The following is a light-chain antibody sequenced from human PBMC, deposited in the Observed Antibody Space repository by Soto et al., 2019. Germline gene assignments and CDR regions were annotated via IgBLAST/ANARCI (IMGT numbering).Light chain of an antibody. J-gene: IGKJ2*01. CDR2: DAR. Sequence: EIVLTQSPGTLSLSPGERATLSCRASQSVSSSYLTWYQQKPGQAPRLLIYDARNRATGIPDRFSGSGSGTDFTLTISRLEPEDFAVYYCQQYGSSTYTFGQGTKLEIK. V-gene: IGKV3-20*01. CDR3: QQYGSSTYT. CDR1: QSVSSSY.